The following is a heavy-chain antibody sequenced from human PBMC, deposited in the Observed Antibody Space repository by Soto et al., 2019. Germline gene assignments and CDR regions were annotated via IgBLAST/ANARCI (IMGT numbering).Heavy chain of an antibody. CDR2: ITTDDGT. J-gene: IGHJ4*02. V-gene: IGHV3-23*01. CDR3: AKVRESRYFDWSPFDY. CDR1: GFAFSNYA. D-gene: IGHD3-9*01. Sequence: GGSLRLSCAVSGFAFSNYAMAWVRQTPEKGLEWVSGITTDDGTSYAGSVKGRFTIPRDNSKSTVYLQMNSLRAEDTAVYYFAKVRESRYFDWSPFDYWGQGTLVTVSS.